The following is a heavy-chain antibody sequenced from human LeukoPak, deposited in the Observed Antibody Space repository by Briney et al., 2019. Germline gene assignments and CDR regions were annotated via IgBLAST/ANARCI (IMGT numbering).Heavy chain of an antibody. J-gene: IGHJ3*02. CDR3: ARHRRKGSAFDI. D-gene: IGHD1-14*01. V-gene: IGHV4-59*08. CDR2: IYYSGST. CDR1: GGSIIGYY. Sequence: SETLSLTCTVSGGSIIGYYWSWIRQPPGKGLEWIGYIYYSGSTNYNPSLKSRVTISVDTSKNQFSLKLSSVTAADTAVYYCARHRRKGSAFDIWGQGTMVTVSS.